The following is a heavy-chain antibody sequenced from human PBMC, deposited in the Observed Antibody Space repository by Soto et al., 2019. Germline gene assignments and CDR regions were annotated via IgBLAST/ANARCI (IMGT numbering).Heavy chain of an antibody. J-gene: IGHJ3*02. CDR1: GGSIGGGGDS. D-gene: IGHD3-22*01. CDR2: IYHSGST. CDR3: ASGYDSSGYYYGGHDAFDI. Sequence: TQCLTCGVSGGSIGGGGDSWSWIRQPPGKGLEWIGYIYHSGSTYYNPSLKSRVTISVDRSKNQFSLKLSSVTAADTAVYYCASGYDSSGYYYGGHDAFDIWGQGTMVTVSS. V-gene: IGHV4-30-2*01.